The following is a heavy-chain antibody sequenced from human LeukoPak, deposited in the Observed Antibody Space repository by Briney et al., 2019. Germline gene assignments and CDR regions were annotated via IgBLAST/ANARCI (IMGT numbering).Heavy chain of an antibody. CDR2: IYTSGST. V-gene: IGHV4-4*07. CDR3: ARDYYDFWSGYLGQFDY. D-gene: IGHD3-3*01. J-gene: IGHJ4*02. Sequence: PSETLSLTCTVSGGSISSYHWSWIRQPAGKGLEWIGRIYTSGSTNYNPSLKSRVTMSVDTSKNQFSLKLSSVTAADTAVYYCARDYYDFWSGYLGQFDYWGQGTLVTVSS. CDR1: GGSISSYH.